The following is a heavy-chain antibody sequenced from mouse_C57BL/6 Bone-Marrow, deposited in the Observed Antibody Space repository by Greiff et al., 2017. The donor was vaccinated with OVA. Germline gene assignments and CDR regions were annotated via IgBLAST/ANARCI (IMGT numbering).Heavy chain of an antibody. CDR2: IDPSDSYT. J-gene: IGHJ2*01. CDR1: GYTFTSYW. D-gene: IGHD1-1*01. Sequence: QVQLQQPGAELVMPGASVKLSCKASGYTFTSYWMHWVKQRPGQGLEWIGEIDPSDSYTNYNHKFKGKSTLTVDKSSSTAYMQLSSLTSEDSAVYYCARGGLRLWGQGTTLTVSS. CDR3: ARGGLRL. V-gene: IGHV1-69*01.